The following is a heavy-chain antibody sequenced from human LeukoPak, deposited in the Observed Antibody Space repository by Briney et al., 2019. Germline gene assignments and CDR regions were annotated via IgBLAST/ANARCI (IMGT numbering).Heavy chain of an antibody. Sequence: PSQTLSLTCTVSGGSISSGDYYWSWIRQPPGKGLEWIGYIYYSGSTYYNPSLKSRVTISVDTSKNQFSLKLSSVTAADTAVYYCARGLRFLEWLFPSLDYWGQGTLVTVSS. CDR3: ARGLRFLEWLFPSLDY. V-gene: IGHV4-30-4*08. J-gene: IGHJ4*02. CDR2: IYYSGST. D-gene: IGHD3-3*01. CDR1: GGSISSGDYY.